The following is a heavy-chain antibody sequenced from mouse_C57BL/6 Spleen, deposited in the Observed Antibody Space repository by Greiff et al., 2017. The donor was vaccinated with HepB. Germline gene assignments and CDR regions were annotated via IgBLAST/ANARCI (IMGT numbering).Heavy chain of an antibody. CDR1: GFSFNTYA. J-gene: IGHJ4*01. V-gene: IGHV10-1*01. Sequence: EVQGVESGGGLVQPKGSLKLSCAASGFSFNTYAMNWVRQAPGKGLEWVARIRSKSNNYATYYADSVKDRFTISRDDSESMLYLQMNNLKTEDTAIYYCVRHEVNYAMDYWGQGTSVTVSS. CDR3: VRHEVNYAMDY. D-gene: IGHD2-1*01. CDR2: IRSKSNNYAT.